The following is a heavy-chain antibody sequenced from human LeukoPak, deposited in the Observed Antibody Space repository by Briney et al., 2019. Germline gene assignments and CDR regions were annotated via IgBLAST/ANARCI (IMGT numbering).Heavy chain of an antibody. CDR2: IYYSGST. J-gene: IGHJ4*02. Sequence: PSETLSLTCTVSGGSISSGGYYWSWIRQHPGKGLEWIGYIYYSGSTYYNPSLKSRVTISVDTSENQFSLKLSSVTAADTAVYHCARGLPDYGLTYWGQGTLVTVSS. CDR1: GGSISSGGYY. D-gene: IGHD4-17*01. CDR3: ARGLPDYGLTY. V-gene: IGHV4-31*03.